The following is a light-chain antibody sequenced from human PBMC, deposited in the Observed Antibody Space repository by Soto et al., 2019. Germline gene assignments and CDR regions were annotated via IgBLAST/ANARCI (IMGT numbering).Light chain of an antibody. CDR3: QQRSNWPYT. CDR2: VAS. Sequence: EIVLTQSPATLSLSPGERATLSCRASQSVSSYLAWYQQKPGQAPRLLIYVASNRATGIPARFSGSGSGTDFNLTISSLEPEDFAVYYCQQRSNWPYTFGQGTKLEIK. CDR1: QSVSSY. V-gene: IGKV3-11*01. J-gene: IGKJ2*01.